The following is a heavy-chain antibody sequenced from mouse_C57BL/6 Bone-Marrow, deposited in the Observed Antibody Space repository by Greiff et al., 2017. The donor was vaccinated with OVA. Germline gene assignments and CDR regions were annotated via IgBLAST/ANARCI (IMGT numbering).Heavy chain of an antibody. V-gene: IGHV1-39*01. D-gene: IGHD3-3*01. CDR2: INPNYGTT. CDR1: GYSFTDYN. Sequence: LVESGPELVKPGASVKISCKASGYSFTDYNMNWVKQSNGKSLEWIGVINPNYGTTSYNQKFKGKATLTVDQSSSTAYMQLNSLTSEDSAVYYCARKDLGDYYAMDYWGQGTSVTVSS. J-gene: IGHJ4*01. CDR3: ARKDLGDYYAMDY.